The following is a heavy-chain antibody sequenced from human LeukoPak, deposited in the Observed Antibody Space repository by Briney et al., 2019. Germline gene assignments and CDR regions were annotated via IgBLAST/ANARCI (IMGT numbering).Heavy chain of an antibody. J-gene: IGHJ4*02. V-gene: IGHV4-4*07. CDR3: ARDSTHYDILTGYYHTGLFDY. Sequence: SETLSLTCTVSGGSISSYYWSWIRQPAGKGLEWIGRIYTSGSTNYNPSLKSRVTMSVDTSKNQFSLELSSVTAADTAVYYCARDSTHYDILTGYYHTGLFDYWGQGTLLTVSS. CDR1: GGSISSYY. D-gene: IGHD3-9*01. CDR2: IYTSGST.